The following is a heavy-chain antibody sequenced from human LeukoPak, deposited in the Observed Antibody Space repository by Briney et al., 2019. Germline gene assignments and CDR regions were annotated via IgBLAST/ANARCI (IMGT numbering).Heavy chain of an antibody. D-gene: IGHD2-2*01. Sequence: PSETLSLTCAVSGYSISSGYYWGWSRPPPGKGGEWIGSIYHSGSTYYNPSLKRGVTISVETSKNQFSLKLSSVTAADTAVYYCARDKKEEVPAAAGWFDPWGQGTLVTVSS. CDR3: ARDKKEEVPAAAGWFDP. CDR2: IYHSGST. V-gene: IGHV4-38-2*02. CDR1: GYSISSGYY. J-gene: IGHJ5*02.